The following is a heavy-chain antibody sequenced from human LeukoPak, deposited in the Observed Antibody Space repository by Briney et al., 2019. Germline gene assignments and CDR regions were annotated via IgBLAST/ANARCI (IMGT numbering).Heavy chain of an antibody. V-gene: IGHV3-74*01. CDR1: GFTFSSYW. CDR2: ISTDGSSA. CDR3: ARVNVCPRCHFDY. J-gene: IGHJ4*02. Sequence: GGSLRLSCAASGFTFSSYWMHWVRQAPGKGLVWVSRISTDGSSAIYADSVKGRFTISRDNAKNTLYLQMSSLRAEDTAVYYCARVNVCPRCHFDYWGQGTLVTVSS. D-gene: IGHD3-16*01.